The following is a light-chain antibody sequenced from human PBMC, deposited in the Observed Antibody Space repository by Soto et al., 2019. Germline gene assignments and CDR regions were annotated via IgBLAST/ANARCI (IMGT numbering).Light chain of an antibody. V-gene: IGKV3-15*01. Sequence: AVTQCPATLSVFPGETATLSCRACQSVSSDLAWYQQRPGQAPRLLIYGASTRATGIPARFRGSGSGTEFRLTISSLQSEDFATYYCQQYNTWHPKMAFGRGTKV. CDR2: GAS. J-gene: IGKJ1*01. CDR3: QQYNTWHPKMA. CDR1: QSVSSD.